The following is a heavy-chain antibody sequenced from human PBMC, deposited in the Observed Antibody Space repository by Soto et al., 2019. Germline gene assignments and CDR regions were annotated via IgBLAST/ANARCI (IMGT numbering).Heavy chain of an antibody. Sequence: EVQLIESGGGWVQPGTSLRVSCAASGFTFNEYAMHWVRQAPGKGLEWVSGISSDGDTIAYADSVQGRFTVFRDNAKNSLYLQMNSLRAEDTALYYCTKGGYDLIYYFGMDVWGQGTTVTVSS. CDR2: ISSDGDTI. V-gene: IGHV3-9*01. D-gene: IGHD5-12*01. CDR3: TKGGYDLIYYFGMDV. CDR1: GFTFNEYA. J-gene: IGHJ6*02.